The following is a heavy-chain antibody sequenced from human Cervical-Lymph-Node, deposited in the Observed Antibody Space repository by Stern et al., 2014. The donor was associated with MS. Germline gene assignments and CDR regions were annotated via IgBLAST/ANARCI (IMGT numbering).Heavy chain of an antibody. Sequence: VQLVESGAEVRKPGSSTRVSCKASGGSFTSYAIRWVRQAPGQGLEWMGGIIPIFGTKNYAQNVQGRSAIAADRSTSTICMELSSLTSDDTAVYYCARGGGGRGVISYSCDSWGQGSLVTVTS. D-gene: IGHD3-10*01. V-gene: IGHV1-69*06. CDR2: IIPIFGTK. CDR3: ARGGGGRGVISYSCDS. J-gene: IGHJ4*02. CDR1: GGSFTSYA.